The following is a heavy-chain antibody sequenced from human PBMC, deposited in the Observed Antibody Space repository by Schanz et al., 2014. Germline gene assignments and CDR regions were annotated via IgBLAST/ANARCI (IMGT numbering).Heavy chain of an antibody. CDR2: ISASGGTT. V-gene: IGHV3-23*01. CDR1: GFTFSAYA. D-gene: IGHD3-10*01. Sequence: EVQLLESGGGLVQPGGSLRLSCAASGFTFSAYAMTWVRQIPGKGLEWVSAISASGGTTYYADSVKGRFTMSRDNSKNTLYLQMNSLRAGDAAVYYCARIGGSVFDYWAQGTLXTVSS. CDR3: ARIGGSVFDY. J-gene: IGHJ4*02.